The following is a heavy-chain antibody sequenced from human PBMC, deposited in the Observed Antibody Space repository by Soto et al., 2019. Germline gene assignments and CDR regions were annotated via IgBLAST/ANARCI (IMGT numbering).Heavy chain of an antibody. V-gene: IGHV2-5*02. J-gene: IGHJ4*02. Sequence: QLTLKESGPTLAKPTQTLTLTCTFYGFSLSTSGMGVGWIRQPPGKALEWLATVYWDDDKRYSTSLQSRLTITKDTSKNQAGSTMTNMDPADTATYFCAHLLYSDSGTQHFDYWGQGTMVTVSS. CDR1: GFSLSTSGMG. CDR3: AHLLYSDSGTQHFDY. CDR2: VYWDDDK. D-gene: IGHD3-10*01.